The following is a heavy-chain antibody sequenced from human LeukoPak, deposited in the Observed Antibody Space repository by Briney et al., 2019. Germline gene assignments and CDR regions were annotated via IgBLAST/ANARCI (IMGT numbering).Heavy chain of an antibody. Sequence: ASVKVSCKACVYTLTSYDINWVRQATGQGREWMGWMNPNRWNTGYAQKFQGRVIMTRNSSVSTAYMELSSLRSEDTAVYYCARGPYSSGWYPEWGQGTLVTVSS. V-gene: IGHV1-8*01. CDR1: VYTLTSYD. CDR3: ARGPYSSGWYPE. D-gene: IGHD6-19*01. CDR2: MNPNRWNT. J-gene: IGHJ4*02.